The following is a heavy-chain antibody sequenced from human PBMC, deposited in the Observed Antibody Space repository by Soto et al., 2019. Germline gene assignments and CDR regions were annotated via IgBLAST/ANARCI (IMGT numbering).Heavy chain of an antibody. Sequence: GESLKISCAASGFTFSSYGMHWVRQAPGKGLEWVAVIWYDGSNKYYADSVKGRFTISRDNSKNTLYLQMNSLRAEDTAVYYCARSPPSSGWMTRHAEYFQHWGQGTLVTVSS. J-gene: IGHJ1*01. D-gene: IGHD6-19*01. CDR1: GFTFSSYG. V-gene: IGHV3-33*01. CDR2: IWYDGSNK. CDR3: ARSPPSSGWMTRHAEYFQH.